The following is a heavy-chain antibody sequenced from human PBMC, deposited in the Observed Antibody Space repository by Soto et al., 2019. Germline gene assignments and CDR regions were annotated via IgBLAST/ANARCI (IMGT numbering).Heavy chain of an antibody. CDR1: GGSISSGDYS. Sequence: PSETLSLTCAVSGGSISSGDYSWSWIRQPPGKGLEWIGFIYQSGSTYYNPSLESRVTMSIDRSRSQFSLKLNSVTAADTAVYYCAREVLYYDSSGYSWDDAFDIWGQGTMVTV. CDR2: IYQSGST. D-gene: IGHD3-22*01. CDR3: AREVLYYDSSGYSWDDAFDI. J-gene: IGHJ3*02. V-gene: IGHV4-30-2*01.